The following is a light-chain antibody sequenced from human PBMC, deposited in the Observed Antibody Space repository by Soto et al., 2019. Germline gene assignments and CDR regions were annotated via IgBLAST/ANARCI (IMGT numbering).Light chain of an antibody. Sequence: EIVLTQSPVTLSLSPGERATLSCRASQSVSSSYLAWYQQKPGQAPRLLIYGASSRATGIPDRFSGSGSGTDFTLTISRLEPEDFAVYYCQQYGSSPLYTVGQGTKLEIK. CDR3: QQYGSSPLYT. J-gene: IGKJ2*01. V-gene: IGKV3-20*01. CDR1: QSVSSSY. CDR2: GAS.